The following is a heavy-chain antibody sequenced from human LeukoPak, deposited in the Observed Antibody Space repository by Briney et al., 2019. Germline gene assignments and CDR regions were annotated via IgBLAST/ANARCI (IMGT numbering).Heavy chain of an antibody. Sequence: SETLSLTCTVSGGSISSYYWSWIRQPPGKGLEWIGYIYYSGSTNYNPSLKSRVTISVDTSKNQFSLKLSSVTAADTAVYYCARDRFRYSSSSWYFDLWGRGTLVTVSS. CDR1: GGSISSYY. J-gene: IGHJ2*01. CDR2: IYYSGST. D-gene: IGHD6-6*01. CDR3: ARDRFRYSSSSWYFDL. V-gene: IGHV4-59*12.